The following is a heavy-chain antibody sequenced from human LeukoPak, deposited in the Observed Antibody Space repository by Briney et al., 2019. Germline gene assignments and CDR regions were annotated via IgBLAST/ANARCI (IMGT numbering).Heavy chain of an antibody. D-gene: IGHD3-16*02. CDR2: ISAYNGNT. CDR3: ARGSLGGVIVLPFDY. Sequence: ASVKVSCKASGYTLTSYGISWVRQAPGQGLEWMGWISAYNGNTNYAQKLQGRVTMTTDTSTSTAYMELRSLRSDDTAVYYCARGSLGGVIVLPFDYWGQGTLVTVSS. V-gene: IGHV1-18*01. CDR1: GYTLTSYG. J-gene: IGHJ4*02.